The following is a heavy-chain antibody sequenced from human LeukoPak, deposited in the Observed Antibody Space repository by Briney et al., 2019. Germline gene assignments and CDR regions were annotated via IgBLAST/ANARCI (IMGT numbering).Heavy chain of an antibody. D-gene: IGHD3-16*01. CDR1: GFTFSSYS. CDR3: ARVVDPGGYYYFYYMDV. Sequence: PGGSLRLSCAASGFTFSSYSMNWVRQAPGKGLEWVSSISSSSSYIYYADSVKGRFTISRDNAKNSLYLQMNSLRAEDTAVYYCARVVDPGGYYYFYYMDVWGKGTTVTVSS. J-gene: IGHJ6*03. V-gene: IGHV3-21*01. CDR2: ISSSSSYI.